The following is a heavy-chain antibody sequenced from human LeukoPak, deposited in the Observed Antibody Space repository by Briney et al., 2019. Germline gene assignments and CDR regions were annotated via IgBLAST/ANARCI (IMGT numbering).Heavy chain of an antibody. D-gene: IGHD3-22*01. CDR2: ISWNSGSI. CDR1: GFTFDDYA. Sequence: GGSLRLSCAASGFTFDDYATHWVRQAPGKGLEWVSGISWNSGSIGYADSVKGRFTTSRDNAKNSLYLQMNSLRAEDMALYYCAKDYYYDSSGPFDYWGQGTLVTVSS. V-gene: IGHV3-9*03. J-gene: IGHJ4*02. CDR3: AKDYYYDSSGPFDY.